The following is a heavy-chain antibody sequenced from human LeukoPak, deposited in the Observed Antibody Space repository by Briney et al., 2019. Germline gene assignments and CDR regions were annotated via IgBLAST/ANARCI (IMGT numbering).Heavy chain of an antibody. CDR2: IDQNGNT. V-gene: IGHV4-59*08. CDR1: GDSIRRPY. Sequence: SETLPLTCTVSGDSIRRPYWSWIRQPPGKGLEWIGYIDQNGNTDYNSSLQSRVSISADTSKSQFSLKLTSVTAEDTAVYYCATHQLLQFDVFNVWGQGTMVTVSS. J-gene: IGHJ3*01. D-gene: IGHD5-24*01. CDR3: ATHQLLQFDVFNV.